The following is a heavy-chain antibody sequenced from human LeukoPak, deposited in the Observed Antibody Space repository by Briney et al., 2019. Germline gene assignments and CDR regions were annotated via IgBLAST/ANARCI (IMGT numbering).Heavy chain of an antibody. D-gene: IGHD3-22*01. CDR3: ARDYYESSGYYTSS. Sequence: GGSLRLSCAASGFTVSSNYMSWVRQAPGKGLEWVSVIYSGGSTYYADSVKGRFTISRDNSKNTLYLQMNSLRAEDTAVYYCARDYYESSGYYTSSWGQGTLVTVSS. CDR2: IYSGGST. J-gene: IGHJ5*02. CDR1: GFTVSSNY. V-gene: IGHV3-53*01.